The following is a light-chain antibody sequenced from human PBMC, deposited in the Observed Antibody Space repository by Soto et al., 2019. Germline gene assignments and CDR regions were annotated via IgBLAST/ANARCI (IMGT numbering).Light chain of an antibody. CDR2: DVS. Sequence: QSALTQPASVSGSPGQSSTISCNGTSSDVGGYNYVSWYQQHPGKAPKLMIYDVSNRTSGVSNRFSGSKSGNTASLTISGLQAEDEADYYCSSYTSSSTLQWVFGGGTQLTVL. CDR3: SSYTSSSTLQWV. V-gene: IGLV2-14*01. J-gene: IGLJ3*02. CDR1: SSDVGGYNY.